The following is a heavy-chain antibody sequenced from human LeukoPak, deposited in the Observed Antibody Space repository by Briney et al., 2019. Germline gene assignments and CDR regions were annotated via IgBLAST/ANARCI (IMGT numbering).Heavy chain of an antibody. D-gene: IGHD5-18*01. CDR2: ISGSGGST. V-gene: IGHV3-23*01. Sequence: GASLRLSCAASGFTFSSYAMSWVRQAPGKGLEWVSAISGSGGSTYYADSVKGRFTISRDNSKNTLYLQMNSLRAEDTAVYYCAKDRGIQLWLEGMFDYWGQGTLVTVSS. CDR3: AKDRGIQLWLEGMFDY. CDR1: GFTFSSYA. J-gene: IGHJ4*02.